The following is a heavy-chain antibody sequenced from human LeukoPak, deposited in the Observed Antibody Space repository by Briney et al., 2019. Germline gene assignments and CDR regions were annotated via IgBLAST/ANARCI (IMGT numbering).Heavy chain of an antibody. CDR1: GYTFTGYY. V-gene: IGHV1-2*02. CDR2: INPNSGGT. Sequence: ASVKVSCKASGYTFTGYYMHWVRQAPGQGLEWMGWINPNSGGTNYAQKFQGRVTMTRDTSISTAYMELSRRRSDDTAVYYRARVHEGYCSSTSCGGKNWFDPWGQGTLVTVSS. J-gene: IGHJ5*02. D-gene: IGHD2-2*01. CDR3: ARVHEGYCSSTSCGGKNWFDP.